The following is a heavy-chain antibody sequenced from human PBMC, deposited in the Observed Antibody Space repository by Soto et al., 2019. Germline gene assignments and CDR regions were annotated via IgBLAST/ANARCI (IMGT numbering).Heavy chain of an antibody. CDR1: GGTFGNSA. D-gene: IGHD3-3*02. Sequence: QVQLVQSGAEVKKPGSSVTVSCKASGGTFGNSAISWVRQAPGQGLEWMGVIIPIFPTPDYAQQFQGRVTITADESTSTAYMELTSLRSEDTAVYYCARDKDRQQLGGNYYYGIDVWGPGTTVTVSS. CDR3: ARDKDRQQLGGNYYYGIDV. J-gene: IGHJ6*02. CDR2: IIPIFPTP. V-gene: IGHV1-69*12.